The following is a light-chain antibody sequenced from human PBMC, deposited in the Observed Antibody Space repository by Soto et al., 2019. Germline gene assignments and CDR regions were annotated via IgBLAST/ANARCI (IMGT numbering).Light chain of an antibody. CDR1: SSDVGGYNY. Sequence: QSALTQPASVSGSPGQSITISCTGTSSDVGGYNYVSWYQQHPGKAPKLMIYDVSNRPSGVSNRFSGSKSGNTASLTISGLQAEDEADYYRNSYTSSSTLNYVFGTGTKVTVL. V-gene: IGLV2-14*01. CDR3: NSYTSSSTLNYV. J-gene: IGLJ1*01. CDR2: DVS.